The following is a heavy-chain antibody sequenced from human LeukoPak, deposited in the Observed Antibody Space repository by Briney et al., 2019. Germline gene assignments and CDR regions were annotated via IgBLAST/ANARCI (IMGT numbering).Heavy chain of an antibody. CDR2: INYNGTNT. CDR1: GFNFSTYA. Sequence: PGGSLRLSCSASGFNFSTYALHWVRQAPRKGLEYVSAINYNGTNTYYADSVKGRFTISRDNSKNSLYLQMSSLRAEDTPVYYCVRATYYYASGTYYHSFDYWGQGTLVTVSS. D-gene: IGHD3-10*01. V-gene: IGHV3-64D*06. CDR3: VRATYYYASGTYYHSFDY. J-gene: IGHJ4*02.